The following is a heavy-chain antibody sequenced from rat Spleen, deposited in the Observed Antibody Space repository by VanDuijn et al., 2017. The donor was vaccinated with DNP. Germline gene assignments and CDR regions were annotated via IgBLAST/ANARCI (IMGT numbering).Heavy chain of an antibody. CDR3: ARHYPNAMDA. Sequence: EVQLVESGGDLVQPGRSLTVSCVASGFTFNNYWMTWIRQVPGQGLEWVASISNSGDKTFYPDSVKGRFTISRDNTKNSLYLQMNSLRSEDTATYYCARHYPNAMDAWGQGTSVTVSS. J-gene: IGHJ4*01. V-gene: IGHV5-31*01. CDR2: ISNSGDKT. CDR1: GFTFNNYW. D-gene: IGHD1-1*01.